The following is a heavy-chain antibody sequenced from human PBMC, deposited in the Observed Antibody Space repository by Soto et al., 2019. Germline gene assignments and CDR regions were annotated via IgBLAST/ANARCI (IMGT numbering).Heavy chain of an antibody. CDR2: IYHSGST. J-gene: IGHJ4*02. D-gene: IGHD3-10*02. CDR1: GGSISSGGYS. V-gene: IGHV4-30-2*01. CDR3: ARGTVFGTN. Sequence: SETLSLTCVVSGGSISSGGYSWSWIRQPPGKGLEWIGYIYHSGSTYYNPSLKSRVTISVDTSKNQFSLKLSSVTAADTAVYYCARGTVFGTNWGQGTLVTVSS.